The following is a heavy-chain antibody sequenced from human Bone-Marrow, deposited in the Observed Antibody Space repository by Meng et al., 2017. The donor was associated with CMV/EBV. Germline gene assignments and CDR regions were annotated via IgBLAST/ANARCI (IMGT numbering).Heavy chain of an antibody. J-gene: IGHJ6*02. Sequence: LRLSCAVYGGSFSGYFWTWIRQPPGKGLEWIGEINHSGSTNYNPSLKSRVTISVDTSKNQFSLKLSSVTAADTAVYYCVRNYDSGGYYPWRYYYGMDVWGQGTPVTVSS. CDR3: VRNYDSGGYYPWRYYYGMDV. CDR1: GGSFSGYF. V-gene: IGHV4-34*01. D-gene: IGHD3-22*01. CDR2: INHSGST.